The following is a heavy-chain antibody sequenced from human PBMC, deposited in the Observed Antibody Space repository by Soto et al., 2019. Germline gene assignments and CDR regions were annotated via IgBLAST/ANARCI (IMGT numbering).Heavy chain of an antibody. Sequence: QVQLVESGGSVVQPGTSLRLSCAASGFTFNTYAMHWVRQAPGKGLDWVAVIWNDGTNEYYSDSVKGRFTISRDNSNNTLFLQMNSLRAEDTALYYCMRCDVQRIGEFDYWGQGTLVTVSS. CDR1: GFTFNTYA. V-gene: IGHV3-33*01. J-gene: IGHJ4*02. D-gene: IGHD3-16*01. CDR3: MRCDVQRIGEFDY. CDR2: IWNDGTNE.